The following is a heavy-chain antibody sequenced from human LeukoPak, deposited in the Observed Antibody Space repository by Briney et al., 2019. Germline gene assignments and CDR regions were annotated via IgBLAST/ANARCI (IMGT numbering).Heavy chain of an antibody. D-gene: IGHD6-6*01. CDR2: IYTSGST. Sequence: SETLSLTCTVSGGSISSGSYYWSWIRQPAGKGLEWIGRIYTSGSTNYNPSLKSRVTISVDTSKNQFSLKLSSVTAADTAVYYCARVYKSPLGSSSSLIGFDIWGQGTMVTVSS. V-gene: IGHV4-61*02. CDR3: ARVYKSPLGSSSSLIGFDI. CDR1: GGSISSGSYY. J-gene: IGHJ3*02.